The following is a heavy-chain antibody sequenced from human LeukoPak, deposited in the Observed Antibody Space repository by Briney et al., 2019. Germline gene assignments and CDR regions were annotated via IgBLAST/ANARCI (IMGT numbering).Heavy chain of an antibody. J-gene: IGHJ4*02. Sequence: GGSLRLSCAASGFTFSDYYMSWIRQAPGKGLEWVSYISSSSSYTNYADSVKGRFTISRDNAKNSLYLQMNSLRAEDTAVYYCASVVDCSGGSCFMFPDYWGQGTLVTVSS. V-gene: IGHV3-11*06. D-gene: IGHD2-15*01. CDR3: ASVVDCSGGSCFMFPDY. CDR2: ISSSSSYT. CDR1: GFTFSDYY.